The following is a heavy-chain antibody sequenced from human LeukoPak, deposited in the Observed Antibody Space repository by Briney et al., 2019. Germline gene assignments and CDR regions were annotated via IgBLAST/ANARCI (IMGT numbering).Heavy chain of an antibody. CDR1: GFTFSSYG. J-gene: IGHJ2*01. V-gene: IGHV3-7*03. CDR3: ARDMRRSTYWFFDL. Sequence: GGSLRLSCAASGFTFSSYGMHWVRQAPGKGLEGVANIKQDGGEKYYVDSVKGRFTISRDNAKNSLYLQMNSLRAEDTAVYYCARDMRRSTYWFFDLWGRGTLVTVSS. D-gene: IGHD2-2*01. CDR2: IKQDGGEK.